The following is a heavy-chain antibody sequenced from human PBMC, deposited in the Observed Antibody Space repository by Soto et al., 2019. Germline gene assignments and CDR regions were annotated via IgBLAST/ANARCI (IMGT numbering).Heavy chain of an antibody. CDR3: AKGTGLTVTTGYFQH. Sequence: EVQLVESGGGSVQPGRSLRLSCAASGFTFDDYAMHWVRQAPGKGLEWVSGISWNSGSIGYADSVKGRFTISRDNAKNSLYLQMNSLRAEDTALYYCAKGTGLTVTTGYFQHWGQGTLVTVSS. CDR1: GFTFDDYA. D-gene: IGHD4-17*01. CDR2: ISWNSGSI. J-gene: IGHJ1*01. V-gene: IGHV3-9*01.